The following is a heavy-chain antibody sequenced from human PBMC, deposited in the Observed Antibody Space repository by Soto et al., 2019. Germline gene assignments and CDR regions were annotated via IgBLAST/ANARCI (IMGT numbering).Heavy chain of an antibody. Sequence: SETLSLTCTVSGDSISSADYYWSWIRQTPGKGLEWIGHIFYSGTTYYNPSLKSRLTISVDTSKNHFSLRLTSVTAADTAVYYCARDLWVEPELYYYGMDVWGHGTTVTVSS. J-gene: IGHJ6*02. CDR2: IFYSGTT. D-gene: IGHD1-1*01. CDR3: ARDLWVEPELYYYGMDV. CDR1: GDSISSADYY. V-gene: IGHV4-30-4*01.